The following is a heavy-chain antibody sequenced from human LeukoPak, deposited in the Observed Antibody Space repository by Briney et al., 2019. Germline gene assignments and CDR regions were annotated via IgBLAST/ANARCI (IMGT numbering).Heavy chain of an antibody. V-gene: IGHV1-69*05. D-gene: IGHD3-10*01. J-gene: IGHJ4*02. CDR3: ARVYGSFDY. CDR1: GGTFSSYA. Sequence: SVKVSCKASGGTFSSYAISWVRQAPGQGLEWMGGIIPIFGTANYAQKFQGRVTMTTDTSTSTAYMELRSLRSDDTAVYYCARVYGSFDYWGQGTLVTVSS. CDR2: IIPIFGTA.